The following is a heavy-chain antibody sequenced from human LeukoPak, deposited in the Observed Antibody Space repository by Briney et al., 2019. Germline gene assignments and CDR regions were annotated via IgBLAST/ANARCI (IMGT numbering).Heavy chain of an antibody. Sequence: GASVKVSCKVSGYTLTELSMHWVRQAPGKGLEWMGGFDPEDGETIYAQKFQGRVTMTEDTSTDTAYMELSSLRSEDTAVYYCATAGRLVVAAHFGAFDIWGQGTMVTASS. D-gene: IGHD2-15*01. CDR2: FDPEDGET. CDR1: GYTLTELS. CDR3: ATAGRLVVAAHFGAFDI. J-gene: IGHJ3*02. V-gene: IGHV1-24*01.